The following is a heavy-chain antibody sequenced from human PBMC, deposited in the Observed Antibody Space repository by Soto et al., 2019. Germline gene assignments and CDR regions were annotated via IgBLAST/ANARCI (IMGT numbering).Heavy chain of an antibody. J-gene: IGHJ6*02. V-gene: IGHV4-61*01. CDR2: IYYSGST. CDR3: AISAYYYDSRAPGGMDV. CDR1: GGSVSSGSYY. D-gene: IGHD3-22*01. Sequence: QVQLQESGPGLVKPSETLSLTCTVSGGSVSSGSYYWSWIRQPPGKGLEWIGYIYYSGSTNYNPSLTSRVTISLDTSKNQFSLKLSSVTAADTAVYYCAISAYYYDSRAPGGMDVWGQGTTVTVSS.